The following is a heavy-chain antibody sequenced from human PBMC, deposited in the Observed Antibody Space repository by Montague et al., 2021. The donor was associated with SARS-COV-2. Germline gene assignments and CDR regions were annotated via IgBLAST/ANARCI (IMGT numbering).Heavy chain of an antibody. CDR3: AKDVAIEYDFWSGYRYDAFDI. CDR1: GFTFSSYA. Sequence: SLRLSCAASGFTFSSYAMNWVRQAPGKGLEWVSVIYSGGSSTYYADSVKGRFTISRDNSKNTLYLQMNSLRAEDTAVYYCAKDVAIEYDFWSGYRYDAFDIWGQGTMVTVS. J-gene: IGHJ3*02. V-gene: IGHV3-23*03. D-gene: IGHD3-3*01. CDR2: IYSGGSST.